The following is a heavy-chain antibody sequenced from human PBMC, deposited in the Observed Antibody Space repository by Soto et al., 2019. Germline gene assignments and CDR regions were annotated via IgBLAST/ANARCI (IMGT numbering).Heavy chain of an antibody. D-gene: IGHD2-8*01. CDR1: GFTFSSYG. J-gene: IGHJ4*02. Sequence: QVQLVESGGGVVQPGRSLRLSCAASGFTFSSYGMHWVRQAPGKGLEWVAVISYDGSNKYYADSVKGRFTISRDNSKNTLYLQMNSLRAEDTAVYYCAKSDLVIKGWGQGTQVTVSS. CDR2: ISYDGSNK. V-gene: IGHV3-30*18. CDR3: AKSDLVIKG.